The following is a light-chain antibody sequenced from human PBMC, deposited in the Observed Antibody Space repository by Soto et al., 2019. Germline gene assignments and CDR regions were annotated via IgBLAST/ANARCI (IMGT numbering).Light chain of an antibody. V-gene: IGKV3-20*01. CDR1: QRLSASD. CDR3: QQYGSSPLIT. Sequence: PGQRATLSCRASQRLSASDIAWYQQKPGQAPKFLIYGVSSRATDIPDRFSGSGSGTDFTLTISRLEPEDFAVYHCQQYGSSPLITFGQGTRLEIK. J-gene: IGKJ5*01. CDR2: GVS.